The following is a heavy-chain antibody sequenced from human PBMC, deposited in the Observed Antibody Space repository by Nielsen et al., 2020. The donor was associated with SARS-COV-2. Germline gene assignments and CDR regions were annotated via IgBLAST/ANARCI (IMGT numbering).Heavy chain of an antibody. D-gene: IGHD2-2*01. V-gene: IGHV3-23*01. CDR1: GFSFSDNA. Sequence: GESLKISCAASGFSFSDNAMSWVRQAPGKGLEWVSNIGAGGVSRDYADSVKGRFTISRDNSKNTLYLQMNSLRAEDTAKYYCAKAGGVLVTAAKRYFDYWGQGTLVTVSS. J-gene: IGHJ4*01. CDR2: IGAGGVSR. CDR3: AKAGGVLVTAAKRYFDY.